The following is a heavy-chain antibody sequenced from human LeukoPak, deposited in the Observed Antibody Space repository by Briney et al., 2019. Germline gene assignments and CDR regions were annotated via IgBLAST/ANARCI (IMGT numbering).Heavy chain of an antibody. D-gene: IGHD3-22*01. Sequence: GGSLRLSCAASGFTFSSYGMSWVRQAPGKGLEWVSAISGSGGSTYYADSVKGRFTISRDNSKNTLYLQMNSLRAEDTAVYYCAKPIEKYYYDSSGNDYWGQGTLVTVSS. V-gene: IGHV3-23*01. CDR1: GFTFSSYG. CDR3: AKPIEKYYYDSSGNDY. CDR2: ISGSGGST. J-gene: IGHJ4*02.